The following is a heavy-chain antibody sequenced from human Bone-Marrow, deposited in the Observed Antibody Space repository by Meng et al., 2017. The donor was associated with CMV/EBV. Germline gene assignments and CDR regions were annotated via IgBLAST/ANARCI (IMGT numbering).Heavy chain of an antibody. CDR3: ALLGYCSSTSCYGKDY. J-gene: IGHJ4*02. CDR1: GYSISSGYY. V-gene: IGHV4-38-2*02. CDR2: IYHSGST. Sequence: GSLRLSCTVSGYSISSGYYWGWIRQPPGKGLEWIGSIYHSGSTYYNPSLKSRVTISVDTSKNQFSLKLSSVTAADTAVYYCALLGYCSSTSCYGKDYWGQGTLVTVSS. D-gene: IGHD2-2*01.